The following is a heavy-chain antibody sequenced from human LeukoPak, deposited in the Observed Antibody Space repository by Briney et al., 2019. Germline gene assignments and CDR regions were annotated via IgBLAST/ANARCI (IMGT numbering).Heavy chain of an antibody. Sequence: GRSLRLSCAASGFTFDDYAMHWVRQAPGKGLEWVSGISWNSGSIGYADSVKGRFTISRDNAKNSLCLQMNSLRAEDSALYYCAKDKGYSSSWDFDYWGQGTLVTVSS. CDR2: ISWNSGSI. J-gene: IGHJ4*02. CDR1: GFTFDDYA. D-gene: IGHD6-13*01. CDR3: AKDKGYSSSWDFDY. V-gene: IGHV3-9*01.